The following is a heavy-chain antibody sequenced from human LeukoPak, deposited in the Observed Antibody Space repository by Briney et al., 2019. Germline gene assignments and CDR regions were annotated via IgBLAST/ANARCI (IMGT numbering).Heavy chain of an antibody. CDR1: GFTFSSYA. CDR3: ARDKAGDIRGQLLLLTWFDP. Sequence: GGSLRLSYAASGFTFSSYAMHWVRQAPGKGLEWVAVISYDGSNKYYADSVKGRFTISRDNSKNTLYLQMNSLRAEDTAVYYCARDKAGDIRGQLLLLTWFDPWGQGTLVTVSS. D-gene: IGHD2-15*01. CDR2: ISYDGSNK. V-gene: IGHV3-30*01. J-gene: IGHJ5*02.